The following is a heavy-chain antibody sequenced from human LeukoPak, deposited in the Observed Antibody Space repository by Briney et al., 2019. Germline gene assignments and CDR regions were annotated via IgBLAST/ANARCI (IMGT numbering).Heavy chain of an antibody. Sequence: GGSLRLSCAASGFTLNSHAMSWVRQAPGKGLEWVSAISGSGGSTYYADSVKGRFTISRDNSKNTLYLQMNSLRAEDTAVYYCAKDIGVVVTAEPPGSELDYWGQGTLVTVSS. CDR2: ISGSGGST. D-gene: IGHD2-21*02. CDR3: AKDIGVVVTAEPPGSELDY. V-gene: IGHV3-23*01. J-gene: IGHJ4*02. CDR1: GFTLNSHA.